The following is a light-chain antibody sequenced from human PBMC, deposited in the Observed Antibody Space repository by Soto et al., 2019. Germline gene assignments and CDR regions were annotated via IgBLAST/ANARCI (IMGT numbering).Light chain of an antibody. CDR2: GAS. V-gene: IGKV3-20*01. Sequence: VLTQSPGTLSLSPGETAALSCRASQSVSSSYLAWYQQKPGQAPRLLIYGASSRATGIPDRFSGSGSGTDFTLTISRLEPEDFAVYYRQQYGSSRTFGQGTKVDIK. J-gene: IGKJ1*01. CDR1: QSVSSSY. CDR3: QQYGSSRT.